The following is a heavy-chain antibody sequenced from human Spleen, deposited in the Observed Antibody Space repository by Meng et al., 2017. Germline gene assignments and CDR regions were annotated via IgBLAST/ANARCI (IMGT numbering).Heavy chain of an antibody. D-gene: IGHD4-11*01. V-gene: IGHV4-34*01. J-gene: IGHJ4*02. CDR1: GGSFGDYY. Sequence: QVQLRQWGAALLKLSETRSLSCVVSGGSFGDYYWSWIRQPPGKGLEWIGEINHSGSTNYNPSLESRATISVDTSQNNLSLKLSSVTAADSAVYYCARGPTTMAHDFDYWGQGTLVTVSS. CDR2: INHSGST. CDR3: ARGPTTMAHDFDY.